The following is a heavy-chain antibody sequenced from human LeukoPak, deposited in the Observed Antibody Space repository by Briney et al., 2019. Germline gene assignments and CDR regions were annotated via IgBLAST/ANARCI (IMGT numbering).Heavy chain of an antibody. D-gene: IGHD2-15*01. V-gene: IGHV3-21*01. CDR3: ARRGEGVAATPHDY. Sequence: GGSLRLSCAASGFTFSSYSMNWVRRAPGKGLEWVSSISSSSSYIYYADSVKGRFTISRDNAKNSLYLQMNSLRAEDTAVYYCARRGEGVAATPHDYWGQGTLVTVSS. CDR1: GFTFSSYS. CDR2: ISSSSSYI. J-gene: IGHJ4*02.